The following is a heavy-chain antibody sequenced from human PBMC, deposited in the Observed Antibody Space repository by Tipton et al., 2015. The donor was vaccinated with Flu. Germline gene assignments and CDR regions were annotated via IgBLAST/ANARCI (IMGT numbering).Heavy chain of an antibody. CDR3: ARDRYCSSTSCSLGRGEDI. V-gene: IGHV1-18*04. CDR2: ISAYNGNT. CDR1: GYTFTSYG. D-gene: IGHD2-2*01. J-gene: IGHJ6*02. Sequence: QLVQSGAEVKKPGASVKVSCKASGYTFTSYGISWVRQAPGQGLEWMGWISAYNGNTNYAQKLQGRVTMTTDTSTSTAYMELRSLRSDDTAVYYCARDRYCSSTSCSLGRGEDIWGQGTTVTVSS.